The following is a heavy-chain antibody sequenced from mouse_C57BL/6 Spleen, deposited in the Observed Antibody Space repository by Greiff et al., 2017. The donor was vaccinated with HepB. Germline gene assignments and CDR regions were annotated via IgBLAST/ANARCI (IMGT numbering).Heavy chain of an antibody. D-gene: IGHD2-10*01. CDR1: GYTFTSYW. CDR3: ARKTYSYAMDY. CDR2: IDPSDSDT. J-gene: IGHJ4*01. V-gene: IGHV1-52*01. Sequence: QVQLQQPGAELVRPGSSVKLSCKASGYTFTSYWMHWVKQRPIQGLEWIGNIDPSDSDTHYNQKFKDKATLTVDKSSSTAYMQLSSLTSEDSAVYYCARKTYSYAMDYWGQGTSVTVSS.